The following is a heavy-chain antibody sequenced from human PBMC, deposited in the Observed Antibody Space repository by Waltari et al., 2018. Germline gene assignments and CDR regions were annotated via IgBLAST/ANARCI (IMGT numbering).Heavy chain of an antibody. V-gene: IGHV4-34*01. CDR1: GGSFSGYY. Sequence: QVQLQQWGAGLLKPSETLSLTCAVYGGSFSGYYWSWIRQPPGKGLEWIGEINHSGSTTYNPSLKSRVSIAVDTSKNQFSLILRSVTAADTAVYYCARGLYHRDYWGQGTLVTVSS. D-gene: IGHD2-2*02. J-gene: IGHJ4*02. CDR3: ARGLYHRDY. CDR2: INHSGST.